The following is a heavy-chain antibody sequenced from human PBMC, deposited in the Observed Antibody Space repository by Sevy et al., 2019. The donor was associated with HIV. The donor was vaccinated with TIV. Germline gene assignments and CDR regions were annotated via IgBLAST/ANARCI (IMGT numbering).Heavy chain of an antibody. CDR1: GFTFSTSA. Sequence: GESLKISCAASGFTFSTSAMHWVRQAPGKGLEWVAVISYDGSHKYYGNSVKGRFTLSRDNSKNTLYVQMNSLRAEDTAVYYCARVPIQLGAFDIWGQGTMVTVSS. V-gene: IGHV3-30*04. CDR3: ARVPIQLGAFDI. J-gene: IGHJ3*02. D-gene: IGHD5-18*01. CDR2: ISYDGSHK.